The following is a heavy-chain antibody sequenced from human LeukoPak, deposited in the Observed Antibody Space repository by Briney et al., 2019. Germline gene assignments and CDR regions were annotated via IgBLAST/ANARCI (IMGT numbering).Heavy chain of an antibody. CDR3: ASKVVTTSNYFDH. D-gene: IGHD4-23*01. Sequence: PSETLSLTCAVYGGSFSGYYWSWIRQPPGKGLEWIGEINHSGSTNYNPSLKSRVTISVDTSKSQFSLKLTSVTAADTAVYYCASKVVTTSNYFDHWGQGTLVTVSS. J-gene: IGHJ4*02. CDR2: INHSGST. CDR1: GGSFSGYY. V-gene: IGHV4-34*01.